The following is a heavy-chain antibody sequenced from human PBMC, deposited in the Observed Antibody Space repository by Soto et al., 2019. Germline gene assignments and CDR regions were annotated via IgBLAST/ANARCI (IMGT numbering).Heavy chain of an antibody. J-gene: IGHJ6*02. D-gene: IGHD2-2*01. CDR2: IWYDGSNK. CDR1: GFTFSSYG. Sequence: SLRLSCAASGFTFSSYGMHWVRQAPGKGLEWVAVIWYDGSNKYYADSVKGRFTISRDNSKNTLYLQMNSLRAEDTAVYYCATHCSSTSCSRKLRMDVWGQGTTVTVSS. V-gene: IGHV3-33*01. CDR3: ATHCSSTSCSRKLRMDV.